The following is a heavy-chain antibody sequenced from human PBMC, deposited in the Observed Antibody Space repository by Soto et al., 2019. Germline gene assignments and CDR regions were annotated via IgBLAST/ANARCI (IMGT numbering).Heavy chain of an antibody. V-gene: IGHV3-33*01. CDR1: GFTFRRNG. D-gene: IGHD7-27*01. CDR2: IWNDGSNK. Sequence: QVPLVESGGGVVQPGRSLRLSCTASGFTFRRNGMHWVRQAPGKGLEWVAVIWNDGSNKYYADSVKDRFTIARDNSKNTLSLQMNSLRAEDTAVYYCARDGINWGFDYWGQGTLVIVSS. CDR3: ARDGINWGFDY. J-gene: IGHJ4*02.